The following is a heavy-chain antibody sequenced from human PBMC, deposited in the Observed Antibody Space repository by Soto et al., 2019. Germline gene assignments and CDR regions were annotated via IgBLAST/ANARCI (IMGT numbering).Heavy chain of an antibody. V-gene: IGHV1-8*01. J-gene: IGHJ3*02. D-gene: IGHD3-22*01. CDR2: MNPNSGNT. CDR3: ARGQRHYHDSSGNYCNAVDI. CDR1: GYTFTSYD. Sequence: SSVKASCKASGYTFTSYDIHWVRPATGQGHEWMGWMNPNSGNTGYAQKFQGRVTMTRNTSISTAYMELSSLKTEDTAVYYCARGQRHYHDSSGNYCNAVDIW.